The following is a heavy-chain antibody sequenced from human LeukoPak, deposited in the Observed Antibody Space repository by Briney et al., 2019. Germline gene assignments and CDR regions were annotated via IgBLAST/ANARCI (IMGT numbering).Heavy chain of an antibody. CDR3: ARAHRYYDFWSGYYGLSWFDP. Sequence: PSQTLSLTCAVSGGSISSGGYSWSWIRQPPGKGLEWIGYIYHSGSTYYNPSLKSRVTISVDRSKNQFSLKLSSVTAADTAVYYCARAHRYYDFWSGYYGLSWFDPWGQGTLVTVSS. CDR1: GGSISSGGYS. J-gene: IGHJ5*02. CDR2: IYHSGST. V-gene: IGHV4-30-2*01. D-gene: IGHD3-3*01.